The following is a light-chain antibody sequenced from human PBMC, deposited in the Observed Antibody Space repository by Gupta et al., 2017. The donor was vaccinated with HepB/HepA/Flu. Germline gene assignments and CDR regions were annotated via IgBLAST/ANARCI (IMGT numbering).Light chain of an antibody. CDR3: QQYGTSPVT. J-gene: IGKJ1*01. CDR1: QSVTSAY. Sequence: EIVLTQSPGTLSLSPGERATFSCWASQSVTSAYLAWYQQKPGQAPRLLIYGASSRATGIPDRFSGSGSGTDFTLTISRLEPADFALYYCQQYGTSPVTFGQGTMVEI. V-gene: IGKV3-20*01. CDR2: GAS.